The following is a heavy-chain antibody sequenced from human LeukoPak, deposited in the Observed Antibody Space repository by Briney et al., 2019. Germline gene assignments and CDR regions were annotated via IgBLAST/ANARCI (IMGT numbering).Heavy chain of an antibody. D-gene: IGHD2-21*02. J-gene: IGHJ6*02. CDR1: GGTFSSYA. V-gene: IGHV1-69*04. CDR2: IIPILGIA. CDR3: ARVHCGGDCYPFGPYYYGMDV. Sequence: GASVKVSCKASGGTFSSYAISWVRQAPGQGLEWMGRIIPILGIANYARKFQGRVTITADKSTSTAYMELSSLRSEDTAVYYCARVHCGGDCYPFGPYYYGMDVWGQGTTVTVSS.